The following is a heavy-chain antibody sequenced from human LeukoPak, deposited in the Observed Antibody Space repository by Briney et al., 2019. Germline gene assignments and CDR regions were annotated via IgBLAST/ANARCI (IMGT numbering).Heavy chain of an antibody. CDR1: GGSISSYY. J-gene: IGHJ4*02. CDR3: ARVYYDSSGYYYVLDY. V-gene: IGHV4-59*01. Sequence: PSETLSLTCTVSGGSISSYYWSWIRQPPGKGLEWIGYIYYSGSTNYNPSLKSRVTISVDTSKNQFSLKLSSVTAADTAVYYRARVYYDSSGYYYVLDYWGQGTLVTVSS. CDR2: IYYSGST. D-gene: IGHD3-22*01.